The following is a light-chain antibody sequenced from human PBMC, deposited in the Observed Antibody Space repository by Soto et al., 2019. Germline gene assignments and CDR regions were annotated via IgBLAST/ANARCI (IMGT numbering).Light chain of an antibody. CDR1: SSDVGGYNY. J-gene: IGLJ3*02. CDR3: SSYTGYNNPV. CDR2: EVS. V-gene: IGLV2-8*01. Sequence: QSVLTQPPSASGSPGQSVTISCTGTSSDVGGYNYVSWYQQHPGKAPKLMIYEVSKRPSGVPDRFSGSKSGNTASLTVSGLQAEDEADYYCSSYTGYNNPVFGGGTKLTVL.